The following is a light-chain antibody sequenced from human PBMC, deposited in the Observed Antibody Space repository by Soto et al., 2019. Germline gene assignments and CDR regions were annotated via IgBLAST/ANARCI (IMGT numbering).Light chain of an antibody. CDR2: EVS. CDR1: SRDVGGYNL. Sequence: QSVLTQPASMSGSPGQSITISCTGTSRDVGGYNLVSWYQQHPGKAPKLMISEVSKRPSGISDRFSGSKSGSTASLTISGLQAQDEADYYCCSYAGTSTHTVFGGGTQLTVL. J-gene: IGLJ7*01. V-gene: IGLV2-23*02. CDR3: CSYAGTSTHTV.